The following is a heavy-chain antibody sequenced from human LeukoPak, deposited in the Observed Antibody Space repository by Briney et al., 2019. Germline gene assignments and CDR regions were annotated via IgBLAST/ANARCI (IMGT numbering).Heavy chain of an antibody. Sequence: PGGSLRLSCAASGFTFGSYWMHWVRQAPGKGLVWVSRVNSDGSNTKYADSVKGGFSISRDNVKKTLYLQMNSLTAEDTSVYYCARGGGGKDFDYWGQGTLVTVSS. CDR3: ARGGGGKDFDY. CDR2: VNSDGSNT. V-gene: IGHV3-74*03. J-gene: IGHJ4*02. D-gene: IGHD2-15*01. CDR1: GFTFGSYW.